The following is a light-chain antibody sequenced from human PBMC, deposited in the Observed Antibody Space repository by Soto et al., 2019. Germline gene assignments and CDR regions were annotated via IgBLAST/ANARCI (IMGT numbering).Light chain of an antibody. CDR3: QQSNAFWT. Sequence: DIQMTQSPSTLSASVGDRVTITCRASQSISSWLAWYQQKPGKAPKLLIYDASSLESGVPSRFSGSGSGTEFTLTISSLQPDDFATYYCQQSNAFWTFGQGTKVDIK. CDR1: QSISSW. V-gene: IGKV1-5*01. CDR2: DAS. J-gene: IGKJ1*01.